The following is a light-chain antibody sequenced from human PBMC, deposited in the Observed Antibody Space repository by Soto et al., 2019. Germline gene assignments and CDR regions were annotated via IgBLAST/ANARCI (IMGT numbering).Light chain of an antibody. CDR1: QSVSSY. Sequence: EIVLTQSAAAVSLSPGERATLSCRASQSVSSYLAWYQQKPGQAPRLLIYDASNRATGIPARFSGSGSGTDFTLTISSLEPEDFAVYYCQQRSNWPPLTFGGGTKVDIK. CDR3: QQRSNWPPLT. CDR2: DAS. J-gene: IGKJ4*01. V-gene: IGKV3-11*01.